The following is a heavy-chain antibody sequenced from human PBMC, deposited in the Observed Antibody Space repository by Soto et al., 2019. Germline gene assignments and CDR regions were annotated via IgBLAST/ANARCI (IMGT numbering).Heavy chain of an antibody. CDR3: ARRGYSSGWYYFDY. J-gene: IGHJ4*02. D-gene: IGHD6-19*01. Sequence: PSETLSLTCSVSGGSISSYYWSWIRQPPGKGLEWIGYILYSGSTNYSPSLKSRVTISVDTSKNQFSLKLTSVTAADTAVYYCARRGYSSGWYYFDYWGQGTLVTVS. CDR2: ILYSGST. CDR1: GGSISSYY. V-gene: IGHV4-59*01.